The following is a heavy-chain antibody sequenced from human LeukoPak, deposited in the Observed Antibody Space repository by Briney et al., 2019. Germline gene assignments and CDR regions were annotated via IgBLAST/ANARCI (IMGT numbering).Heavy chain of an antibody. D-gene: IGHD6-13*01. CDR2: IYHSGST. CDR1: GYSISSGYY. Sequence: PSETLSLTCTVSGYSISSGYYWGWIRPPPGKGLEWIGSIYHSGSTYYNPSLKSRVTISVDTSKNQFSLKLSSVTAADTAVYYCARGRLKYSSSWGPFDYWGQGTLVTVSS. J-gene: IGHJ4*02. CDR3: ARGRLKYSSSWGPFDY. V-gene: IGHV4-38-2*02.